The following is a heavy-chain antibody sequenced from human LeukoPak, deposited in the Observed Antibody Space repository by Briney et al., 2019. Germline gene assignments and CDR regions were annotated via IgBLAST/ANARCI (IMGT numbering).Heavy chain of an antibody. D-gene: IGHD3-10*01. CDR2: ISSSSSTI. CDR3: ARIRGVITDAFDI. Sequence: GGSLRLSCAASGYTFSDYYMSWIRQAPGKGLEWVSYISSSSSTIYYADSVKGRFTISRDNAKNSLYLQMNSLRAEDTAVYYCARIRGVITDAFDIWGQGTMVTVSS. CDR1: GYTFSDYY. V-gene: IGHV3-11*01. J-gene: IGHJ3*02.